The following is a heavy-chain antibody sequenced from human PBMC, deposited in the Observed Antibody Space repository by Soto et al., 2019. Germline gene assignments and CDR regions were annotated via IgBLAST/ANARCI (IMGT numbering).Heavy chain of an antibody. J-gene: IGHJ6*02. D-gene: IGHD4-4*01. V-gene: IGHV4-30-4*01. CDR2: IYYSGRT. CDR3: ARDIAYSNYGDYYYYGMDV. Sequence: SETLSLTCTVSGGSISSGDYYWSWIRQPPGKGLEWIGYIYYSGRTYYNPSLKSRVTISVDTSKNQFSLKLSSVTAADTAVYYCARDIAYSNYGDYYYYGMDVWGQGTTVTVSS. CDR1: GGSISSGDYY.